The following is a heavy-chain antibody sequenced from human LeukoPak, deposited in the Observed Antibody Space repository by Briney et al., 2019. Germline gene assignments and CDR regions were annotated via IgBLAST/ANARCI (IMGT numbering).Heavy chain of an antibody. V-gene: IGHV1-18*01. D-gene: IGHD3-10*02. J-gene: IGHJ4*02. CDR3: ARVRATALNLLSSDF. CDR1: GYTFTNYR. Sequence: ASVKVSCKASGYTFTNYRVTWVRLAPGQGPEWVGWISANNGETRFAQNLQGRVTMTTETSTRTAYMELRSLISDVTAVYYSARVRATALNLLSSDFWGQGTQVSVSS. CDR2: ISANNGET.